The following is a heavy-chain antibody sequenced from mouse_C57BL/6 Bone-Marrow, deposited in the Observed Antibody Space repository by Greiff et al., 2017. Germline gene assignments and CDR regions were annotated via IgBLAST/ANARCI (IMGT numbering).Heavy chain of an antibody. J-gene: IGHJ2*01. D-gene: IGHD1-1*01. CDR1: GYAFSSSW. CDR2: IYPGDGDT. CDR3: ARRLRGDYFDY. Sequence: VQLQQSGPELVKPGASVKISCKASGYAFSSSWMNWVKQRPGKGLEWIGRIYPGDGDTNYNGKFKGKATLTADKSSSTAYMQLSSLTSEDSAVYFCARRLRGDYFDYWGQGTTLTVSS. V-gene: IGHV1-82*01.